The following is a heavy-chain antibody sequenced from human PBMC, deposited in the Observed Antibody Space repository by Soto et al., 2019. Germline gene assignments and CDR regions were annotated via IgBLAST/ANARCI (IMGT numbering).Heavy chain of an antibody. CDR2: NIPLPHIA. Sequence: QVQLVQSGAAVKRPGSSVKVSCKAFGGTFRGYPIIWVRQAPEQGLEYIGRNIPLPHIADYTQRFQGRLRITADQSTSTAYMELSSLTSDDTAIYYCASRYDVEMAIVGDVLDIWGRGTKVSVSS. CDR1: GGTFRGYP. D-gene: IGHD5-12*01. CDR3: ASRYDVEMAIVGDVLDI. J-gene: IGHJ3*02. V-gene: IGHV1-69*02.